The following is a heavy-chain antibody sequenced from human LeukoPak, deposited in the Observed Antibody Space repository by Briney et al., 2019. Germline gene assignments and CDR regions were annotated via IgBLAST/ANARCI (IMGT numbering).Heavy chain of an antibody. D-gene: IGHD3-10*01. V-gene: IGHV3-43D*03. J-gene: IGHJ6*03. CDR3: AKDPGSGSYYYYYMDV. CDR2: ISWDGGTT. Sequence: GGSLRLSCLASGFTFDDYAMHWVRQAPGEGLEWVSLISWDGGTTYYADSVKGRFTISRDNSKNSLYLQMNSLGAEDTALYYCAKDPGSGSYYYYYMDVWGKGTTVTVSS. CDR1: GFTFDDYA.